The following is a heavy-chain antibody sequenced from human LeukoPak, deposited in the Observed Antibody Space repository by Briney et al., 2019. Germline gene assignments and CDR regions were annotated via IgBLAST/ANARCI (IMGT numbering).Heavy chain of an antibody. Sequence: PSETLSLTCAVYGGSFSGYCWSWIRQPPGKGLEWIGEINHSGSTNYNPSLKSRVTISVDTSKNQFSLKLSSVTAADTAVYYCARGTYRRGTIFGVVIRPQNWFDPWGQGTLVTVSS. D-gene: IGHD3-3*01. CDR2: INHSGST. CDR3: ARGTYRRGTIFGVVIRPQNWFDP. CDR1: GGSFSGYC. J-gene: IGHJ5*02. V-gene: IGHV4-34*01.